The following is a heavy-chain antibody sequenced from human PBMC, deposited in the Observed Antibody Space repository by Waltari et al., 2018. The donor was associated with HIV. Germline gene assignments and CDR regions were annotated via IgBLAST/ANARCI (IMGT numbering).Heavy chain of an antibody. J-gene: IGHJ4*02. CDR2: TNTNTGNP. Sequence: QVQLVQSGSELKKPGASVKVSCKASGYTFTRFAMDWVRQAPGQGLEWMGWTNTNTGNPTYAQCFTGRFVFSLDTSVSTAYLQISSLKAEDTAVYYCARDGCGGGNCNPDYWGQGTLVTVSS. D-gene: IGHD2-15*01. CDR1: GYTFTRFA. CDR3: ARDGCGGGNCNPDY. V-gene: IGHV7-4-1*02.